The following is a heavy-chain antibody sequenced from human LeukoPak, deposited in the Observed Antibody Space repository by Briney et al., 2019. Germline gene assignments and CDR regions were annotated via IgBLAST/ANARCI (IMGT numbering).Heavy chain of an antibody. D-gene: IGHD3-3*01. J-gene: IGHJ5*02. CDR1: GYTFTSYD. Sequence: GASVKVSCKASGYTFTSYDINWVRQATGQGLEWMGWMNPNSGNTGYAQKFQGRVTMTRNTFISTAYMELSSLRSEDTAVYYCARGPITIFGVVITEGWFDPWGQGTLVTVSS. V-gene: IGHV1-8*01. CDR3: ARGPITIFGVVITEGWFDP. CDR2: MNPNSGNT.